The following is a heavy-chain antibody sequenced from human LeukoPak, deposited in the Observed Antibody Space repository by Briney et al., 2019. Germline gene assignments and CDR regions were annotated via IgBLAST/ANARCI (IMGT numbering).Heavy chain of an antibody. Sequence: GASVKVSCKTSGYTFTDYDITWVRQAPGQGPEWMGRVSPYNGNTYYSQRFQDRVTITKDTSTGTAYVDLRNLRTDDTAMYYCAREGLRSIAARRGTRDYMDVWGKGTTVIVSS. CDR3: AREGLRSIAARRGTRDYMDV. V-gene: IGHV1-18*01. CDR2: VSPYNGNT. D-gene: IGHD6-6*01. J-gene: IGHJ6*03. CDR1: GYTFTDYD.